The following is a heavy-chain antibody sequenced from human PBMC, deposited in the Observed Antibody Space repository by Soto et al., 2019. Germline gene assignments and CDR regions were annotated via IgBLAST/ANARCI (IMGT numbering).Heavy chain of an antibody. V-gene: IGHV1-46*03. D-gene: IGHD6-13*01. Sequence: GASVKVSCKESGYTFTSYYMHWVRQAPGQGLEWMGIINPSGGSTSYAQKFQGRVTMTRDTSTSTVYMELSSLRSEDTAVYYCVREARSCKDEWGKGPLVTGST. CDR2: INPSGGST. J-gene: IGHJ4*02. CDR3: VREARSCKDE. CDR1: GYTFTSYY.